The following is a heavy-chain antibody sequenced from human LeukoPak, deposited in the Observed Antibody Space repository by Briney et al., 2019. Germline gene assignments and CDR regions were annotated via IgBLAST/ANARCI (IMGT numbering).Heavy chain of an antibody. CDR3: AKWGDYDVLTGYYDPDY. CDR1: GGSISSSN. Sequence: GTLSLTCAVSGGSISSSNWWSWVRQPPGKGLEWVSAITGSGGGTYYADSVKGRFTISRDNSKNTLYLQMNSLRAEDTAVYYCAKWGDYDVLTGYYDPDYWGQGTLVTVSS. CDR2: ITGSGGGT. D-gene: IGHD3-9*01. J-gene: IGHJ4*02. V-gene: IGHV3-23*01.